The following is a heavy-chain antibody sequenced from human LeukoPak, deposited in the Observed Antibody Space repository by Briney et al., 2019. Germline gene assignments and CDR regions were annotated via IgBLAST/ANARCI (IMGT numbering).Heavy chain of an antibody. CDR2: IYYSGST. CDR3: ARDTHYSSGWGFDY. J-gene: IGHJ4*02. V-gene: IGHV4-59*01. D-gene: IGHD6-19*01. Sequence: SETLSLTCTVSGGSISSYYWSWIRQPPGKGLGWIGYIYYSGSTNYNPSLKSRVTISVDTSKNQFSLKLSSVTAADTAVYYCARDTHYSSGWGFDYWGQGTLVTVSS. CDR1: GGSISSYY.